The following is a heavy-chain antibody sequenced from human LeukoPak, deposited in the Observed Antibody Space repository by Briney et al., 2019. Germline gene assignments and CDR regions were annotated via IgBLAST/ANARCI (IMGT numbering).Heavy chain of an antibody. Sequence: GGSLRLSCEASGFTFSNSAMSWVRQAPGKGLEWVSGISASGHYTYNADSAKGRFTISRDNSKNTLYLQMNSLRAEDTALYFCAKDGSWGDYYFYFYIDVWGKGTTVTVSS. CDR2: ISASGHYT. V-gene: IGHV3-23*01. CDR3: AKDGSWGDYYFYFYIDV. D-gene: IGHD3-16*01. J-gene: IGHJ6*03. CDR1: GFTFSNSA.